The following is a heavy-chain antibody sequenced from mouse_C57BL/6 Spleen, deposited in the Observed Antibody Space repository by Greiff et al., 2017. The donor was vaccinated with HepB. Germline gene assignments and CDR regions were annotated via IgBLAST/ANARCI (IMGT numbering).Heavy chain of an antibody. CDR1: GYSFTGYY. CDR3: AGENFDY. CDR2: INPSTGGT. J-gene: IGHJ2*01. Sequence: EVQLQQSGPELVKPGASVKISCKASGYSFTGYYMNWVKQSPEKSLEWIGEINPSTGGTTYNQKFKAKATLTVDKSSSTAYMQLKSLTSEDSAVYYGAGENFDYWGQGTTLTVSS. V-gene: IGHV1-42*01.